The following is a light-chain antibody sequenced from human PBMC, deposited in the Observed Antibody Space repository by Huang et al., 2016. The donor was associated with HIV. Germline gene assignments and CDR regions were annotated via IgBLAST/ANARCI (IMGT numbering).Light chain of an antibody. CDR1: QSVSSSS. CDR2: GAS. V-gene: IGKV3-20*01. CDR3: QQYGSSRGT. J-gene: IGKJ4*01. Sequence: EIVLTQSPGTLSLSQGDRATLSCRASQSVSSSSLAWYQQKPGQAPRLLIYGASSRATDIPDRFSGSGSGTDFTLTISRLEPEDFAVYYCQQYGSSRGTFGGGTKVEIK.